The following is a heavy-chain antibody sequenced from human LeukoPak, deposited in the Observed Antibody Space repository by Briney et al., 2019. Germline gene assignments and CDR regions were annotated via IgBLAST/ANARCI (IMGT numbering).Heavy chain of an antibody. CDR1: GLPFSSYW. Sequence: PGGSLRLSCAASGLPFSSYWMSWVRHAPGKGLEWVANIKQDGSEKYYVDSVKGRFTISRDNAKNSLYLQMNSLRAEDTAVYYCARVAGDIDYWGQGTLVTVSS. CDR3: ARVAGDIDY. V-gene: IGHV3-7*01. CDR2: IKQDGSEK. D-gene: IGHD6-19*01. J-gene: IGHJ4*02.